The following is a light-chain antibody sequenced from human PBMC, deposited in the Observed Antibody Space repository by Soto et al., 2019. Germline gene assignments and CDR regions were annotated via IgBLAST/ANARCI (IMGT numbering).Light chain of an antibody. V-gene: IGLV2-8*01. CDR2: EVS. CDR3: SSYAGSNNRYV. J-gene: IGLJ1*01. Sequence: QSALTQPTSASGSPGQSVTISCTGTSSDVGGYNYVSWYQQHPGKAPKLMIYEVSKRPSGVPDRFSGSKSGNTASLTVSGLQAEDEADYYCSSYAGSNNRYVFGTGTKLTVL. CDR1: SSDVGGYNY.